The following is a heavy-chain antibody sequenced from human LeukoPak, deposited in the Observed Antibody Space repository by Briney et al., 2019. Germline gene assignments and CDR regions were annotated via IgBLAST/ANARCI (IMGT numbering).Heavy chain of an antibody. CDR1: GFTFDDYA. V-gene: IGHV3-9*01. CDR3: AKEKEIDSSGYYFWFDP. J-gene: IGHJ5*02. Sequence: GGSLRLSCAASGFTFDDYAMHWVRQAPGKGLEWVSGISWNSGSIGYADSVKGRFTISRDNAKNSLYLQMNRLRAEDTALYYCAKEKEIDSSGYYFWFDPWGQGTLVTVSS. D-gene: IGHD3-22*01. CDR2: ISWNSGSI.